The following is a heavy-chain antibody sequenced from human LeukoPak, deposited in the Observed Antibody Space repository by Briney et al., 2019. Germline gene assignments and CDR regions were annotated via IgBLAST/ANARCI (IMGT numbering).Heavy chain of an antibody. D-gene: IGHD4-23*01. Sequence: SETLSLTCSVSGGSISSYYWSWIRQPAGKGLELIGRIYTSGSTDYNPSLKSRVTMSVDTYKNQFSLKLSSVTVADTDVYYCARGSEVVTPHDAFDIWGQGTMVTVSS. CDR1: GGSISSYY. CDR2: IYTSGST. J-gene: IGHJ3*02. CDR3: ARGSEVVTPHDAFDI. V-gene: IGHV4-4*07.